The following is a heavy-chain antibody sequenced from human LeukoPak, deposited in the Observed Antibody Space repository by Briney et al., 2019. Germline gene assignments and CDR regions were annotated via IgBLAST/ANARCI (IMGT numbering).Heavy chain of an antibody. Sequence: GGSLRLSCAASRFTFNAYWMSWVRQAPGKGLEWVANIKHDGSEEYYLDSVKGRFTISRDNAKNSLYLQMSSLSAADTAVYYCAKGSRSSSWTSFDYWGQGTLVTVSS. D-gene: IGHD6-13*01. CDR1: RFTFNAYW. J-gene: IGHJ4*02. CDR3: AKGSRSSSWTSFDY. V-gene: IGHV3-7*03. CDR2: IKHDGSEE.